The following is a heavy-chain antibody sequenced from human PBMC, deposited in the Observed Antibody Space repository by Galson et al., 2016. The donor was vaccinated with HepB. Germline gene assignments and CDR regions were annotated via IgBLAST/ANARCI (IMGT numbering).Heavy chain of an antibody. J-gene: IGHJ6*02. CDR1: GFTFSNAW. V-gene: IGHV3-15*01. CDR2: IKSKTDGGTT. CDR3: RYGMDV. Sequence: SLRLSCAASGFTFSNAWMSWVRQAPGKELEWVGRIKSKTDGGTTDYAAPVKGRFSISRDDSKNTLYLQMKSLKTEDTAVYYCRYGMDVWGQGTTVTVSS.